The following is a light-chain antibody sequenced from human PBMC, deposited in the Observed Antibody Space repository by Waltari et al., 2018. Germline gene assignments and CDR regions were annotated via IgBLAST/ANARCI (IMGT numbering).Light chain of an antibody. CDR3: QQRAGWPLYS. V-gene: IGKV3-11*01. CDR2: GAS. CDR1: QSVGGY. Sequence: EIVLTQSPDTLSLSPGERATLSCRASQSVGGYLAWYQPKPGQAPRRRIPGASNRATGIPARFSGSGSGTDFTLTISSLEPEDFAVYYCQQRAGWPLYSFGQGTRLEI. J-gene: IGKJ2*01.